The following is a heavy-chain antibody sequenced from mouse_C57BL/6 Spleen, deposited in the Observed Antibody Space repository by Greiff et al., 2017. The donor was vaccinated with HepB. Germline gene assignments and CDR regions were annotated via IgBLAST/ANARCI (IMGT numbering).Heavy chain of an antibody. CDR1: GYSITSGYY. V-gene: IGHV3-6*01. D-gene: IGHD2-1*01. J-gene: IGHJ4*01. CDR3: ARDKLLFYAMDY. CDR2: ISYDGSN. Sequence: ESGPGLVKPSQSLSLTCSVTGYSITSGYYWNWIRQFPGNKLEWMGYISYDGSNNYNPSLKNRISITRDTSKNQFFLKLNSVTTEDTATYYCARDKLLFYAMDYWGQGTSVTVSS.